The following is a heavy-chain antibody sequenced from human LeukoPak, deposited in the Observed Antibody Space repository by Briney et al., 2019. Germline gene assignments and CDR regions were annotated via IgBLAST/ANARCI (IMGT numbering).Heavy chain of an antibody. CDR2: INHSGGT. Sequence: SETLSLTCAVYGGSFSGYYWSWIRQPPGKGLEWIGEINHSGGTNYNPSLKSRVTISVDTSKNQFSLKLSSVTAADTAVYYCARAPRRGYSYDHYYFDYWGQGTLVTVSS. CDR1: GGSFSGYY. D-gene: IGHD5-18*01. V-gene: IGHV4-34*01. CDR3: ARAPRRGYSYDHYYFDY. J-gene: IGHJ4*02.